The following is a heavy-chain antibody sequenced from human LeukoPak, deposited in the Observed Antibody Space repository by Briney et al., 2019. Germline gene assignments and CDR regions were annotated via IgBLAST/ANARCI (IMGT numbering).Heavy chain of an antibody. V-gene: IGHV3-49*03. CDR1: GFTFGDYA. J-gene: IGHJ4*02. CDR3: SRGRSGTVTSA. CDR2: ISSKAYGGTP. Sequence: GGSLRLSCTASGFTFGDYAMPWFRQATGKGLEWVGFISSKAYGGTPEYAASVKDRFTISRDDSKSIAYLQMNSLKTEDTAVYYCSRGRSGTVTSAWGQGTLVTVSS. D-gene: IGHD4-17*01.